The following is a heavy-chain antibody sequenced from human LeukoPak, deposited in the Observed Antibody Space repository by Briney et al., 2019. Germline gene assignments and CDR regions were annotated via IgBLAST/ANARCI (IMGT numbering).Heavy chain of an antibody. CDR3: AKDFSVYYYDSRVLDY. V-gene: IGHV3-74*01. CDR1: GFTFSNYW. J-gene: IGHJ4*02. Sequence: GGSLRLSCAASGFTFSNYWMHWVRHAPGKGLVWVSRINSDGRSTNYADSVKGRFTISRDNSKNTLYLQMNSLRAEDTAVYYCAKDFSVYYYDSRVLDYWGQGILVTVFS. D-gene: IGHD3-22*01. CDR2: INSDGRST.